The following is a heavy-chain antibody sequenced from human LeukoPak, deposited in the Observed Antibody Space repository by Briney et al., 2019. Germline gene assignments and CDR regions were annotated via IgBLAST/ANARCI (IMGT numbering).Heavy chain of an antibody. Sequence: ASVKVSCKVSGYTLTELSMHWVRQAPGKWLEWMGGFDPEDGETIYAQKFQGRVTMTEDTSTDTAYMELSSLRSEDTAVYYCATSHSSSWRDAFDIWGQGTMVTVSS. CDR3: ATSHSSSWRDAFDI. J-gene: IGHJ3*02. CDR2: FDPEDGET. CDR1: GYTLTELS. D-gene: IGHD6-13*01. V-gene: IGHV1-24*01.